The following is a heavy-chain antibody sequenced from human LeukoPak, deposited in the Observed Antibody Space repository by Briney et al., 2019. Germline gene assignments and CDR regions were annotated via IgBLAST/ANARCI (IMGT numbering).Heavy chain of an antibody. CDR2: ISYDGSNK. J-gene: IGHJ4*02. V-gene: IGHV3-30-3*01. D-gene: IGHD3-10*01. CDR3: AIEGAMVRGVINFDY. Sequence: GRSLRLSCAASGFTFSSYAMHWVRQAPGKGLEWVAVISYDGSNKYYADSVKGRFTISRDNSKNTLYLQMNSLRAEDTAVYYCAIEGAMVRGVINFDYWGQGTLVTVSS. CDR1: GFTFSSYA.